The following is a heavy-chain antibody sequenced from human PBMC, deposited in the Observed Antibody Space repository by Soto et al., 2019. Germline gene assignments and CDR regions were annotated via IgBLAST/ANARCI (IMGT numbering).Heavy chain of an antibody. V-gene: IGHV3-23*01. J-gene: IGHJ6*02. Sequence: EVQLLESGGGLVQPGGSLRLSCAASGFTFSSYAMSWVRQAPGKGLEWVSAISGSGGSTYYADSVKGRFTISRDNSKNTLYLQMNSLRAEDTAVYYCARESTVTRVAVSYYYGMDVWGQGTTVTVSS. D-gene: IGHD4-17*01. CDR1: GFTFSSYA. CDR3: ARESTVTRVAVSYYYGMDV. CDR2: ISGSGGST.